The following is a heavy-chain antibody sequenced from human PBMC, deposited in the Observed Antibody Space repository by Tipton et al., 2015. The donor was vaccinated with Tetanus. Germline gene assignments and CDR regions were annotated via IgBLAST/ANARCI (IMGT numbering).Heavy chain of an antibody. D-gene: IGHD2-15*01. CDR1: GYIFTNYW. Sequence: VQLVQSGGEVKKPGESLKISCKGSGYIFTNYWIGWVRQKPGKGLEGMGIIYPGDSDTRYSPSFQGQVTISVDKSINTAYLQWSSLKASDTSMFYCARAHCSDGVCNFDFWGQGALVTVAS. CDR3: ARAHCSDGVCNFDF. J-gene: IGHJ4*02. V-gene: IGHV5-51*01. CDR2: IYPGDSDT.